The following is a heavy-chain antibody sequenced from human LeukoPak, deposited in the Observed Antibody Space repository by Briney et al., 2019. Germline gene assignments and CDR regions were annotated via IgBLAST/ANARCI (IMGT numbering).Heavy chain of an antibody. Sequence: PSETLSLTCTVSGGSISSYYWSWIRQPPGKGLEWIGYIYYSGSTNYNPSLKSRGTISVDTSNNQFSLKLTSVTAADTTVYYCARSGRGNSAGFDCWGQGTLVTVSS. J-gene: IGHJ4*02. CDR1: GGSISSYY. CDR3: ARSGRGNSAGFDC. CDR2: IYYSGST. D-gene: IGHD3-10*01. V-gene: IGHV4-59*01.